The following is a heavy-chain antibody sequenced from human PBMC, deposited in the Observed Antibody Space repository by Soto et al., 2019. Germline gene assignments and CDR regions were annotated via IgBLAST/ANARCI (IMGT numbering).Heavy chain of an antibody. CDR1: GGSISSSNW. D-gene: IGHD3-10*01. CDR3: ARYSITMVRGVSLNWFDP. J-gene: IGHJ5*02. CDR2: IYYSGST. V-gene: IGHV4-31*11. Sequence: QVQLQESGPGLVKPSGTLSLTCAVSGGSISSSNWWSWIRQHPGKGLEWIGYIYYSGSTYYNPSLKSRVTISVDTSKNQFSLKLSSVTAADTAVYYCARYSITMVRGVSLNWFDPWGQGTLVTVSS.